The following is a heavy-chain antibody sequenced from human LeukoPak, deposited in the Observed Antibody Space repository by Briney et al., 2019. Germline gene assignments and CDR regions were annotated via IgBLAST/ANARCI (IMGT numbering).Heavy chain of an antibody. D-gene: IGHD3-22*01. CDR2: IWYDGSNK. CDR3: ARGPYYYDSSGYYDGHAFDI. J-gene: IGHJ3*02. CDR1: GFTFRSYG. Sequence: GRSLRLSCAASGFTFRSYGMHWVRQAPGKGLEWVAVIWYDGSNKYYADSVKGRFTISRDDSKNTLYLQMNSLRAEDTAVYYCARGPYYYDSSGYYDGHAFDIWGQGTMVTVSS. V-gene: IGHV3-33*01.